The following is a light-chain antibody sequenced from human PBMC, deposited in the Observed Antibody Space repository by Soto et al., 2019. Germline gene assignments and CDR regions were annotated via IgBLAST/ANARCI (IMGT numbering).Light chain of an antibody. J-gene: IGKJ1*01. CDR1: QSISRW. CDR3: QQYNDYSTWT. Sequence: DIQMTQSPSTLSASVGDRVTITCRASQSISRWLAWYQQKQGKAPQVLIWDASSLQRGVPSRFSGSGYGTEFTLTISSLQPDDFATYFCQQYNDYSTWTFGQGTKVEIK. CDR2: DAS. V-gene: IGKV1-5*01.